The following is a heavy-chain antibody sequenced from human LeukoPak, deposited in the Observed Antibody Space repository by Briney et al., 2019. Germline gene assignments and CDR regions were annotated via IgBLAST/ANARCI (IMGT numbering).Heavy chain of an antibody. Sequence: ASVKVSCKASGYSFTSYGISWVRQAPGQGLEWMGWISAYNGNTNYAQKLQGRVTMTTDTSTSTAYMELRSLRSDDTAVYYCARDRSHGGANAFDIWGQGTMVTVSS. J-gene: IGHJ3*02. D-gene: IGHD3-10*01. V-gene: IGHV1-18*01. CDR2: ISAYNGNT. CDR3: ARDRSHGGANAFDI. CDR1: GYSFTSYG.